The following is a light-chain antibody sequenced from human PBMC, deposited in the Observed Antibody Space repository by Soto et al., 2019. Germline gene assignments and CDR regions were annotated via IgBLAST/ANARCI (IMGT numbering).Light chain of an antibody. CDR2: GAS. Sequence: EIEMTQSPATLSVSPGERATLSCRASQSVSSNLAWYQQKPGQAPRLLIYGASTRATGIPARFSGSGSGTEFTFTISSLQSEDFAVYYCLQYNNWVPTFGQGTKVDIK. CDR3: LQYNNWVPT. CDR1: QSVSSN. V-gene: IGKV3-15*01. J-gene: IGKJ1*01.